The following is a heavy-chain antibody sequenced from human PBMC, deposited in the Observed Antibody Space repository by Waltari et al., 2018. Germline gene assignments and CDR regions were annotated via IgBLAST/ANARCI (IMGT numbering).Heavy chain of an antibody. J-gene: IGHJ4*02. CDR3: ARDSGNPDY. V-gene: IGHV3-7*01. D-gene: IGHD2-15*01. CDR2: IKQDGSEK. CDR1: GVTFSSYW. Sequence: EVQLVESGGGLVQPGGSLRLSCAASGVTFSSYWMSWVRQAPGKGLEWVANIKQDGSEKYYVDSVKGRFTISRDNAKNSLYLQMNSLRAEDTAVYYCARDSGNPDYWGQGTLVTVSS.